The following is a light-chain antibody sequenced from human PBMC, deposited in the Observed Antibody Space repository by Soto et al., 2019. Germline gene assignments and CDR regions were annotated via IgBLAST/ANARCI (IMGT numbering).Light chain of an antibody. J-gene: IGLJ2*01. Sequence: QSVLTQPPSASGTPGQRVTISCSGSSSNIGSNTVNWYQQLPGTAPQLLIYSNNQRPSGVPDRFSGSKSGTSASLAISGLQSDDEADYYWAAWDDSLNGVVFGGGTKVTVL. V-gene: IGLV1-44*01. CDR3: AAWDDSLNGVV. CDR2: SNN. CDR1: SSNIGSNT.